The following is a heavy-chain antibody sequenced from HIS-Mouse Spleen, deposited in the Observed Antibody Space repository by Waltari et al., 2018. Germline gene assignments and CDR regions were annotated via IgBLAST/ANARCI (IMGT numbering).Heavy chain of an antibody. J-gene: IGHJ4*02. D-gene: IGHD3-16*01. CDR1: GGSISSSSYY. CDR3: ARSMITFGGVMADDY. Sequence: QLQLQESGPGLVKPSETLSLTCTVSGGSISSSSYYWGWIRQPPGKGLEWIGSIYYSGRPYYNPSLKIRVTISVDTSKNQFSLKLSSVTAADTAVYYCARSMITFGGVMADDYWGQGTLVTVSS. CDR2: IYYSGRP. V-gene: IGHV4-39*01.